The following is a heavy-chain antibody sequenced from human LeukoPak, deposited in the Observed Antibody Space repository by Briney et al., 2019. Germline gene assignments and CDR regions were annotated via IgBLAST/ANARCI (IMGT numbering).Heavy chain of an antibody. CDR1: GFTFGSPW. CDR3: ARGTAGYHSSYFDY. CDR2: INSDGSAT. V-gene: IGHV3-74*01. D-gene: IGHD3-16*02. J-gene: IGHJ4*02. Sequence: GGSLRLSCAASGFTFGSPWMHWVRQAPGKGLVWVSRINSDGSATAYADSVKGRFTISRDNAENTLYLQMNSLRAEDTAVYYCARGTAGYHSSYFDYWGQGTLVSVSS.